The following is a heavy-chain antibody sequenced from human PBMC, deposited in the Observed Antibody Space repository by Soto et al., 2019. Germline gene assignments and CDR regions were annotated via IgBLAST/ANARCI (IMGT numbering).Heavy chain of an antibody. CDR3: ARWPDGYYYYGMDV. CDR1: GYTFTSYD. Sequence: QVQLVQSGAEVKKPGASVKVSCKASGYTFTSYDINWVRQATGQGLEWMGWMNPTRGNTGYAQKFQGRDTMTRNTSISTAYMELSSLRPEDTAVYYCARWPDGYYYYGMDVWGKGTTVTVSS. CDR2: MNPTRGNT. V-gene: IGHV1-8*01. J-gene: IGHJ6*04.